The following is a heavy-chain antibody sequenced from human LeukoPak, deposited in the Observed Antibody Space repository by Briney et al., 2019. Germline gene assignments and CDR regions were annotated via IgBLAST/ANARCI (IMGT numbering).Heavy chain of an antibody. D-gene: IGHD3-22*01. V-gene: IGHV3-30-3*01. Sequence: GGSLRLSCAASEFIFSTYTMHWVRQAPGMGLEWVAIISYDGANKSYADSVKGRFTISRDNSKSILYLQMNSLRAEDTAVYYCAREYSSGYYRTFDYWGHGTLVTVSS. CDR2: ISYDGANK. CDR3: AREYSSGYYRTFDY. CDR1: EFIFSTYT. J-gene: IGHJ4*01.